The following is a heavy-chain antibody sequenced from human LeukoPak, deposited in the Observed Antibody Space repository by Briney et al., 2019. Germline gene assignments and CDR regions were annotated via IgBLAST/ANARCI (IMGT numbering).Heavy chain of an antibody. CDR3: ARGDSSPYYYFDY. V-gene: IGHV1-2*02. CDR1: GYTFTGYY. CDR2: INPNSGDT. Sequence: ASVKVSCKASGYTFTGYYLHWVRQAPGQGLEWMGWINPNSGDTNYAQKFQGRVTMTRDTSISTAYMELSSLRFDDTAVFYCARGDSSPYYYFDYWGQGTLVTVSS. D-gene: IGHD3-22*01. J-gene: IGHJ4*02.